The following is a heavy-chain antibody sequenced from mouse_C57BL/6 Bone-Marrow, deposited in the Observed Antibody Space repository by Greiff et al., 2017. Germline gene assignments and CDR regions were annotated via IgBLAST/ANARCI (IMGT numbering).Heavy chain of an antibody. CDR1: GYTFTDYY. Sequence: VQLQQSGPELVKPGASVKISCKASGYTFTDYYMHWVKQSHGKSLEWIGDINPNNGGTSYNQKFKGKATLTVDKSSSPAYMELRSLTSEDSAVYYWASSVFHAMDYWGQGTSVTVSS. J-gene: IGHJ4*01. V-gene: IGHV1-26*01. D-gene: IGHD1-1*01. CDR3: ASSVFHAMDY. CDR2: INPNNGGT.